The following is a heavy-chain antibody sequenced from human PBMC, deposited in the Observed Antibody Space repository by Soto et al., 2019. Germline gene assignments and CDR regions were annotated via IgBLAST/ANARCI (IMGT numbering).Heavy chain of an antibody. Sequence: PGESLKISCKGSGYSFTSYWIGWVRQMPGKGLEWMGIIYPGDSDTRYSPSFQGQVTISADKSISTAYLQWSSLKASDTAMYYCARQGRTAANATRNWFDPWGQGTLVTVSS. CDR1: GYSFTSYW. J-gene: IGHJ5*02. V-gene: IGHV5-51*01. CDR3: ARQGRTAANATRNWFDP. D-gene: IGHD6-13*01. CDR2: IYPGDSDT.